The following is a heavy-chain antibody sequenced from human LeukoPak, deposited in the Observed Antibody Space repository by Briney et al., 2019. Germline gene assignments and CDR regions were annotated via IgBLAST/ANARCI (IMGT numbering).Heavy chain of an antibody. D-gene: IGHD2-2*03. V-gene: IGHV1-69*04. CDR3: AREAGLDIVVVPAASFDY. J-gene: IGHJ4*02. CDR2: IIPILGIA. Sequence: SVKVSCKASGGTFSSYTISWVRRAPGQGLEWMVRIIPILGIANYAQKFQGRVTITADKSTSTAYMELSSLRSEDTAVYYCAREAGLDIVVVPAASFDYWGQGTLVTVSS. CDR1: GGTFSSYT.